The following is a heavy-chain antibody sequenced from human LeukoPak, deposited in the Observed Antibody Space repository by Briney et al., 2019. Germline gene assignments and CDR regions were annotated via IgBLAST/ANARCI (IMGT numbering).Heavy chain of an antibody. Sequence: GGSLRLSCAASGFTFSDYYMSWIRQAPGKGLEWVSYISGSGNTIYYADSVKGRFTISRDNAKKSVYLQMNSLRAEDTAVYYCARDRTFSYGSGPGYWGQGTLVTVSS. V-gene: IGHV3-11*01. CDR2: ISGSGNTI. J-gene: IGHJ4*02. CDR3: ARDRTFSYGSGPGY. CDR1: GFTFSDYY. D-gene: IGHD3-10*01.